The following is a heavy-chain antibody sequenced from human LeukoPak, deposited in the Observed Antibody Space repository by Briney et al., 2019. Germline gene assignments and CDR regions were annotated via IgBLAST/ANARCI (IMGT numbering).Heavy chain of an antibody. CDR3: ARVASRYVWGSYRGYFDY. CDR1: GYTFTGHY. CDR2: INPNSGGT. Sequence: ASVKVSCKASGYTFTGHYMHWVRQAPGQGPEWMGWINPNSGGTNYAQKFQGRVTMTRDTSISTAYMELSRLRSDDTAVYYCARVASRYVWGSYRGYFDYWGQGTLVTVSS. D-gene: IGHD3-16*02. J-gene: IGHJ4*02. V-gene: IGHV1-2*02.